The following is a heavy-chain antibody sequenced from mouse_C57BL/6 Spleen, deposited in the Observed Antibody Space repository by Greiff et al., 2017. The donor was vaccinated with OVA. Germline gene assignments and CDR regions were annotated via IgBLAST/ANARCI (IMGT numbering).Heavy chain of an antibody. V-gene: IGHV14-4*01. CDR1: GFNIKDDY. CDR2: IDPENGDT. CDR3: TRGSSYGDY. J-gene: IGHJ2*01. Sequence: VQLQQSGAELVRPGASVKLSCTASGFNIKDDYMHWVKQRPEQGLEWIGWIDPENGDTEYASKFQGKATITADTSSNTAYLQLSSLTSEDTAVYYCTRGSSYGDYWGQGTTLTVSS. D-gene: IGHD1-1*01.